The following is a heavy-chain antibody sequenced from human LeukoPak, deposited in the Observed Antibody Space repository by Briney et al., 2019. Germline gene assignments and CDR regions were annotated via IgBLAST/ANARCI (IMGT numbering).Heavy chain of an antibody. D-gene: IGHD4-11*01. CDR2: ISSSSSYI. Sequence: GGSLRLSCAASGFTFSSYSMNWVRQAPGKGLEWVSSISSSSSYIYYADSVKGRFTISRDNAKNSLYLQMNSLRTEDTAVYYCAKDAQIYSTYDWRWFDPWGQGTLVTVSS. J-gene: IGHJ5*02. V-gene: IGHV3-21*01. CDR1: GFTFSSYS. CDR3: AKDAQIYSTYDWRWFDP.